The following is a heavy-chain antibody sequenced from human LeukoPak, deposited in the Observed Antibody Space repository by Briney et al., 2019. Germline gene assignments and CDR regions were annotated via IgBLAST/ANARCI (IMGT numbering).Heavy chain of an antibody. CDR2: SYGGEST. D-gene: IGHD3-3*01. J-gene: IGHJ1*01. Sequence: SETLSLTCTVAGGAISTYYWTWIRRPPGKRLEWIGYSYGGESTKYNPSLQSRVTILADSSKNQFSLQLNSVIPEDTAAYYCARVVGGYFQLWGQGTLVTVSS. CDR3: ARVVGGYFQL. CDR1: GGAISTYY. V-gene: IGHV4-59*12.